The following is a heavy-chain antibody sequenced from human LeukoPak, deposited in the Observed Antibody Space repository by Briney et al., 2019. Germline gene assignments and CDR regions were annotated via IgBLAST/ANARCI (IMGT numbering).Heavy chain of an antibody. CDR3: ARDRRLSVDIAMAPFDY. V-gene: IGHV1-18*04. J-gene: IGHJ4*02. D-gene: IGHD5-18*01. CDR1: GYTFTIYG. Sequence: ASVKVSCKASGYTFTIYGITWVRQAPGQGLDWMGWISTHTGDTNYAQKLQARVTMTTDTSTSTAYMELRSLRSDETAVYYCARDRRLSVDIAMAPFDYWGQGTLVTVSS. CDR2: ISTHTGDT.